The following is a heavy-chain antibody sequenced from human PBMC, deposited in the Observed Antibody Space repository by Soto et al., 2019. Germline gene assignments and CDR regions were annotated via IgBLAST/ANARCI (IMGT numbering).Heavy chain of an antibody. CDR2: IIPILGIA. D-gene: IGHD3-22*01. V-gene: IGHV1-69*02. CDR3: ARLLYYDSSGYPVDY. CDR1: GGTFSSY. Sequence: QVQLVQSGAEVKKPGSSVKVSCKASGGTFSSYISWVRQAPGQGLEWMGRIIPILGIANYAQKFQGRVTITAEKSTSTAYMELSSLRSEDTAVYYCARLLYYDSSGYPVDYWCQGTLVTVSS. J-gene: IGHJ4*02.